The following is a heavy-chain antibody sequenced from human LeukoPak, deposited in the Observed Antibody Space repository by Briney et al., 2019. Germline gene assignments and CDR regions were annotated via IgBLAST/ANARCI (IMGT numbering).Heavy chain of an antibody. CDR3: ARHSPGSYYNGVTPGLSFDY. Sequence: SETLSLTCAVYGGSFSGYYWSWIRQPPGKGLEWIGEINHSGSTNYNPSLKSRVTISVDTSKNQFSLKLSSVTAADTAVYYCARHSPGSYYNGVTPGLSFDYWGQGTLVTVSS. J-gene: IGHJ4*02. CDR1: GGSFSGYY. D-gene: IGHD3-10*01. CDR2: INHSGST. V-gene: IGHV4-34*01.